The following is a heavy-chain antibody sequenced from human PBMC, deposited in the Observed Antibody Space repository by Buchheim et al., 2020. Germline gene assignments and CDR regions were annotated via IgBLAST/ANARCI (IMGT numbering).Heavy chain of an antibody. CDR3: AGAGYDTATGYSGAFDY. CDR2: LYYSGTT. J-gene: IGHJ4*02. V-gene: IGHV4-39*07. Sequence: QLQLQESGPGLVKPSETLSLTCTVSGNSISSGSYYWGWIRQPPGKGLEWIGSLYYSGTTYYNPSLKSRVTVSVDTSKHQFSLKLSSVTAADTAVYYCAGAGYDTATGYSGAFDYLGQGTL. D-gene: IGHD3-9*01. CDR1: GNSISSGSYY.